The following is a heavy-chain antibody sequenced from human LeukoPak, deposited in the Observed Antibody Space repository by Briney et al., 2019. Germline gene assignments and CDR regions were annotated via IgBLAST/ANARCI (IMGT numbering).Heavy chain of an antibody. CDR2: IYYSGST. J-gene: IGHJ3*02. V-gene: IGHV4-59*01. CDR3: ARAGQLAHDAFDI. D-gene: IGHD6-6*01. Sequence: SETLSLTCTVSGGSISSYYWSWIRQPPGKGLEWIGYIYYSGSTNYNPSLKSRVTISVDTSKNQFSLKLSSVTAADTAVYYCARAGQLAHDAFDIWGRGTMVTVSS. CDR1: GGSISSYY.